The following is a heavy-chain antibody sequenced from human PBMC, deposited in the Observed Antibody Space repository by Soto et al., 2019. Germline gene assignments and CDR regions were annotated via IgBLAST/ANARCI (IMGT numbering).Heavy chain of an antibody. CDR1: GGSVSSGNYY. CDR3: ARSMFYSAANNYSPFEY. CDR2: CYYTGSI. D-gene: IGHD2-15*01. V-gene: IGHV4-61*01. Sequence: QVQLQESGPGLVKPSETLSLTCTVSGGSVSSGNYYWSWIRQPPGKGLEWIGNCYYTGSISYNPSCTSRVTIFMDASTNPFSMRLSSVTAEDTAVYYCARSMFYSAANNYSPFEYWGQGTLVTASS. J-gene: IGHJ4*02.